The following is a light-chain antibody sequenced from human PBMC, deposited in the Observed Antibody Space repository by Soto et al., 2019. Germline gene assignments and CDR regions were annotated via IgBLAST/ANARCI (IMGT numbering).Light chain of an antibody. CDR2: GNN. J-gene: IGLJ3*02. V-gene: IGLV1-40*01. Sequence: QSVLTQPPSVSGAPGQRVTISCTGSSSNIGARYDVHWYQQLPGTAPKLLIYGNNHRPSGVPDRFSGSKSGTSASLAITGLQAEDEADYYCQSYDNSLSGRVFGGGTQLTVL. CDR1: SSNIGARYD. CDR3: QSYDNSLSGRV.